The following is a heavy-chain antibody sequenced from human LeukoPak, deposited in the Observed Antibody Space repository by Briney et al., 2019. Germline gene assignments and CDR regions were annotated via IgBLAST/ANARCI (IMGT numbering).Heavy chain of an antibody. V-gene: IGHV4-59*10. CDR2: IYTSGST. Sequence: SETLSLTCAVYGGSFSGYYWNWIRQPAGKGLEWIGRIYTSGSTNYNPSLKSRVTVSVDTSKNQFSLKLSSVTAADTAVYYCARDTYDYGEDYWGQGTLVTVSS. CDR1: GGSFSGYY. CDR3: ARDTYDYGEDY. D-gene: IGHD4-17*01. J-gene: IGHJ4*02.